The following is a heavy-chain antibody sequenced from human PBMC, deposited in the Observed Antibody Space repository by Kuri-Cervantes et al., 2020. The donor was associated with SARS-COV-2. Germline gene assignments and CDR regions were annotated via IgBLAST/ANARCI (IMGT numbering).Heavy chain of an antibody. D-gene: IGHD3-16*01. CDR2: ISWNSGSI. J-gene: IGHJ3*02. CDR1: GFTFDDYA. V-gene: IGHV3-9*03. CDR3: AKVGRDDAFDI. Sequence: SLKISCAASGFTFDDYAMHWVRQTPGKGLEWVSGISWNSGSIGYADSVKGRFTISRDNAKNSLYLQMNSLRAEDMALYYCAKVGRDDAFDIWGQGTMVTVSS.